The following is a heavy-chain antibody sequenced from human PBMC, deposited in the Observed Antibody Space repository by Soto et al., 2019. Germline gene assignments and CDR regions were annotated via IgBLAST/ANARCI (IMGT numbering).Heavy chain of an antibody. CDR2: ISGSGGST. Sequence: GGSLRLSCAASGFTFSSYAMSWVRQAPGKGLEWVSAISGSGGSTYYADSVKGRFIISRDNSKNTLYLQMNSLRAEDTAVYYCAKDPQGYSSGWFLFDYCGQGTLVTVSS. CDR1: GFTFSSYA. CDR3: AKDPQGYSSGWFLFDY. V-gene: IGHV3-23*01. D-gene: IGHD6-19*01. J-gene: IGHJ4*02.